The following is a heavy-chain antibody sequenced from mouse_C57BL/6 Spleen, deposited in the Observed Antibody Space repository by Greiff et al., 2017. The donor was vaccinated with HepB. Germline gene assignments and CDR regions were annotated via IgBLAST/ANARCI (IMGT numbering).Heavy chain of an antibody. V-gene: IGHV1-22*01. J-gene: IGHJ1*03. CDR2: INPNNGGT. D-gene: IGHD1-1*01. CDR1: GYTFTDYN. CDR3: ARWGTTVVDWYFDV. Sequence: EVKLQESGPELVKPGASVKMSCKASGYTFTDYNMHWVKQSHGKSLEWIGYINPNNGGTSYNQKFKGKATLTVNKSSSTAYMERRSLTSEDSAVYYCARWGTTVVDWYFDVGGTGTTVTVSS.